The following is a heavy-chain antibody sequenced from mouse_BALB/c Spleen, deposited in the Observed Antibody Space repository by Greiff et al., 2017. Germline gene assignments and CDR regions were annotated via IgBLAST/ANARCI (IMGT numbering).Heavy chain of an antibody. CDR1: GYTFTSYV. J-gene: IGHJ2*01. D-gene: IGHD1-1*01. CDR2: INPYNDGT. CDR3: ARAFTTVVSKDY. Sequence: EVQLQQSGPELVKPGASVKMSCTASGYTFTSYVMHWVKQKPGQGLEWIGYINPYNDGTKYNEKFTGMSTLTSDKASRTAYMELSSLTPEDSAVYNCARAFTTVVSKDYWGQGTTLTVSA. V-gene: IGHV1-14*01.